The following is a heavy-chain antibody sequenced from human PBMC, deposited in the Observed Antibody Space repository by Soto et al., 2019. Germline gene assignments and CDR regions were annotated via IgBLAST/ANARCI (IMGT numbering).Heavy chain of an antibody. J-gene: IGHJ4*02. CDR1: GFTFSNYD. CDR3: VRVLPGYNDFEDYFDY. Sequence: GGSLRLSCAASGFTFSNYDMHWVRQATGEGLEWVAGIGIVGDTYYPASVQGRFTISRENAKNSLYLQMNSLRAGDTAVYYCVRVLPGYNDFEDYFDYWGQGALVTVSS. D-gene: IGHD5-12*01. V-gene: IGHV3-13*04. CDR2: IGIVGDT.